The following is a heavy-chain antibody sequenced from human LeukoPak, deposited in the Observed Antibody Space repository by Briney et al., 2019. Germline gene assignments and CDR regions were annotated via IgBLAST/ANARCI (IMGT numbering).Heavy chain of an antibody. D-gene: IGHD3-10*01. V-gene: IGHV4-59*01. CDR2: IYYTGST. CDR1: GGSISSYY. J-gene: IGHJ4*02. Sequence: SETLSLTCNVSGGSISSYYWSWIRQSPGKGLEWIGFIYYTGSTNHNPSLKSRVTISVDTSKNQISLKLSSVTAADTAVYYCARANYYESGSSLDFWGQGTLVTVSS. CDR3: ARANYYESGSSLDF.